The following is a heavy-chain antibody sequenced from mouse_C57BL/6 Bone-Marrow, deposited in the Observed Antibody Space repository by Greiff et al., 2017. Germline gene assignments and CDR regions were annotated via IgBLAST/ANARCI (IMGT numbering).Heavy chain of an antibody. D-gene: IGHD2-1*01. J-gene: IGHJ3*01. Sequence: VQLQQSGAELARPGASVTLSCKASGYTFTSYGISWVKQRTGQGLEWIGEIYPRSGNTYYNEKFKGKVTLTADKSSSTAYMELRSLTSEDSAVYFCVYYGNVLAYWGQGTLVTVSA. V-gene: IGHV1-81*01. CDR3: VYYGNVLAY. CDR1: GYTFTSYG. CDR2: IYPRSGNT.